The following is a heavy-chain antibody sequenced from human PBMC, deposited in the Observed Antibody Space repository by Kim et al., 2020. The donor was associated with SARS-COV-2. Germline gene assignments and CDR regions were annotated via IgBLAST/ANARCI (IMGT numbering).Heavy chain of an antibody. CDR1: GGTFSSYA. V-gene: IGHV1-69*13. CDR3: ARDLEDTMVREASLSPSFDP. J-gene: IGHJ5*02. Sequence: SVKVSCKASGGTFSSYAISWVRQAPGQGLEWMGGIIPIFGTANYAQKFQGRVTITADESTSTAYMEVSSLRSEDTAVYYCARDLEDTMVREASLSPSFDPWGQGTLVTVSS. CDR2: IIPIFGTA. D-gene: IGHD3-10*01.